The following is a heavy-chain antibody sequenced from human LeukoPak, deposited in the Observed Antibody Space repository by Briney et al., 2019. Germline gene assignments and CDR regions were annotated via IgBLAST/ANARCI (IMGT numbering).Heavy chain of an antibody. CDR2: VYHSGST. CDR3: VSRRPWFDP. J-gene: IGHJ5*02. V-gene: IGHV4-4*02. Sequence: SETLSLTCAVSGGSIISSDWWSWVRQSPEKGLEWIGDVYHSGSTNYSPSVKSRVTISVDKSRNQFSLRLSSVTAADTAVYYCVSRRPWFDPWGQGALVTVSS. CDR1: GGSIISSDW. D-gene: IGHD1-1*01.